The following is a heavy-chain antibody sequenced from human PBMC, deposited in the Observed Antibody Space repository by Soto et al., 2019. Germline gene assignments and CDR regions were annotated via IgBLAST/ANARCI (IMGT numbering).Heavy chain of an antibody. V-gene: IGHV1-69*01. CDR1: GDTFSRYT. CDR3: ARGRGLYNSGRSQLDY. CDR2: IIPRFGTT. J-gene: IGHJ4*02. Sequence: QVQLVQSGAEVKKPGSSVRVSCKASGDTFSRYTVNWVRQAPRQGLEWMGGIIPRFGTTNYARTLQGRVTITADESTNTVYMELSSLRSEDTALYFCARGRGLYNSGRSQLDYWGQGTLLTVSS. D-gene: IGHD1-1*01.